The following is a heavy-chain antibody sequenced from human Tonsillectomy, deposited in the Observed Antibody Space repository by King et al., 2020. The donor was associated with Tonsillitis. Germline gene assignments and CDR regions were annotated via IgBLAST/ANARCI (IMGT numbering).Heavy chain of an antibody. Sequence: QLVQSGAEVKKPGASVKVSCKVSGYTLTELSMHWGRQAPGKGLEWRGGFDPEDGETIYAQQLQGRVTMTEATSTDTACMVLSSLRSEDTAVYYCATLRPLVAPAAMGWGQGAPVSLSS. CDR1: GYTLTELS. CDR2: FDPEDGET. V-gene: IGHV1-24*01. CDR3: ATLRPLVAPAAMG. J-gene: IGHJ4*02. D-gene: IGHD2-2*01.